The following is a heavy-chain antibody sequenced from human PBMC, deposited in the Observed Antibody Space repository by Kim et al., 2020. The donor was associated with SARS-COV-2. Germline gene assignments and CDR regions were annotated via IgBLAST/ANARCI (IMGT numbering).Heavy chain of an antibody. D-gene: IGHD4-17*01. CDR3: ARGVGYDYGDYGWFEP. CDR1: GFTFSSYA. Sequence: GGSLRLSCAASGFTFSSYAMHWVRQAPGKGLEWVAVISYDGSNKYYADSVKGRFTISRDNSKNTLYLQMNSLRAEDTAVYYCARGVGYDYGDYGWFEPWG. J-gene: IGHJ5*02. CDR2: ISYDGSNK. V-gene: IGHV3-30*04.